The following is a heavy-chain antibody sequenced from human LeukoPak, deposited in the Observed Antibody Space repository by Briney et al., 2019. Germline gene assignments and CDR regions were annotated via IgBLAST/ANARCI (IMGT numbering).Heavy chain of an antibody. D-gene: IGHD7-27*01. CDR3: ARTKLGIGGGYFDY. V-gene: IGHV1-69*05. CDR1: GGTFSSCA. CDR2: IIPIFGTA. J-gene: IGHJ4*02. Sequence: SSVKVSCKASGGTFSSCAISWVRQAPGQGLEWMGRIIPIFGTANYAQKFQGRVTITTDESTSTAYMELSSLRSEDTAVYYCARTKLGIGGGYFDYWGQGTLVTVSS.